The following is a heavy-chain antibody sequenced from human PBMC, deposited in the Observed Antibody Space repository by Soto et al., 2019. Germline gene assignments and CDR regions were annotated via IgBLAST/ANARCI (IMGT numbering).Heavy chain of an antibody. Sequence: SLRLSCAASGFTVSTNYMSWVRQSPGKGLEWVSVIYTGGSTYYADSVKGRFTISRDNSKNRLFLQMNSLRAADTAIYYCAKCMGSSWKSVIDNWGQGTRVTVSP. J-gene: IGHJ4*02. CDR2: IYTGGST. V-gene: IGHV3-53*01. D-gene: IGHD6-13*01. CDR1: GFTVSTNY. CDR3: AKCMGSSWKSVIDN.